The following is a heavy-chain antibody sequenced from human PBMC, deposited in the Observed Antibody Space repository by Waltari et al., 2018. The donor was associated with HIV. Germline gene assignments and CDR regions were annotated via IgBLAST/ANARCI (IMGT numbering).Heavy chain of an antibody. V-gene: IGHV3-23*01. J-gene: IGHJ4*02. Sequence: EVQLLESGGGLVQPGGSLSLSCAASGFTFSSYAMSWVRQAPGKGLEWVSAISGSGGSTYYADSVKGRFTISRDNSKNTLYLQMNSLRAEDTAVYYCAKGVNRAVAGTDFDYWGQGTLVTVSS. CDR2: ISGSGGST. CDR1: GFTFSSYA. CDR3: AKGVNRAVAGTDFDY. D-gene: IGHD6-19*01.